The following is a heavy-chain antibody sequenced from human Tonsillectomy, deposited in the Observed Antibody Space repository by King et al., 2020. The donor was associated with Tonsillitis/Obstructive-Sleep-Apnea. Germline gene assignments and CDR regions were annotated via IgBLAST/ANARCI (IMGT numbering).Heavy chain of an antibody. Sequence: QLVQSGAEVKKPGASVKVSCKASGYTFTRNYVHWVRQAPGQGLEWLGIINPSDGITTYAQKFQGRVTMTRDKSTSTVNMELSRLRAEDTAVYYCGRDDKDGRHLDYWGQGSLVSVSS. CDR2: INPSDGIT. J-gene: IGHJ4*02. D-gene: IGHD2-15*01. CDR1: GYTFTRNY. CDR3: GRDDKDGRHLDY. V-gene: IGHV1-46*01.